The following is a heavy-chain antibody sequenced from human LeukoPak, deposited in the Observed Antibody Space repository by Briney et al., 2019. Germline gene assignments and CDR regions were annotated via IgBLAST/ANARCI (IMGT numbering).Heavy chain of an antibody. Sequence: GGSLRLSCAASGFSFSSYSMNWVRQAPGKGLEWVATMTRSSTIYYADSVKGRFTISRDTSKRTLYLQMTSLRAEDTAVYYCARDAPAFGFNSSSLGYWGQGTLVTVSS. D-gene: IGHD6-6*01. CDR3: ARDAPAFGFNSSSLGY. V-gene: IGHV3-69-1*01. CDR2: MTRSSTI. CDR1: GFSFSSYS. J-gene: IGHJ4*02.